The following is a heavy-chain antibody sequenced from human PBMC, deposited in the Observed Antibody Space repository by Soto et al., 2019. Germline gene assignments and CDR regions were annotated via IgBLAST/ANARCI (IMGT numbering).Heavy chain of an antibody. V-gene: IGHV3-30-3*01. Sequence: QAQLVESGGGVVQPGRSLSVSCAASGFTFNRYAMHWVRQAPGKGLEWVAVISYDGSDKYYTDSVKGRFTISRDNSNNTHYLQMNSLRAEDTAVYYYARPKLAVDGQSPIGNWFDPWGQGTLLTVGS. CDR1: GFTFNRYA. J-gene: IGHJ5*02. CDR2: ISYDGSDK. D-gene: IGHD6-13*01. CDR3: ARPKLAVDGQSPIGNWFDP.